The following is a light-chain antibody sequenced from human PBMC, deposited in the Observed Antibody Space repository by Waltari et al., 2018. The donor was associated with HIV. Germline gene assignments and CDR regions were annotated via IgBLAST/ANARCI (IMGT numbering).Light chain of an antibody. CDR3: GTWDSSLSALL. CDR1: SSNIGSHY. V-gene: IGLV1-51*01. Sequence: QSVLTQPPSVSAAPGQKVTISCSGSSSNIGSHYVSWYQPLPGTTPKLLIYDNDKRPSGIPDRFAGSKSGTSATLGIAGLQAGDEADYYCGTWDSSLSALLFGGGTKVTVL. CDR2: DND. J-gene: IGLJ2*01.